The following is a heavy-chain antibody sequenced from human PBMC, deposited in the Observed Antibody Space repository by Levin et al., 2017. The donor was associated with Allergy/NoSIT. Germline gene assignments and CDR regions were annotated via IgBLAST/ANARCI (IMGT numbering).Heavy chain of an antibody. Sequence: QTGESLKISCAASGFTFSSYAMHWVRQAPGKGLEWVAVISYDGSNKYYADSVKGRFTISRDNSKNTLYLQMNSLRAEDTAVYYCAREYSSSSGYYYYGMDVWGQGTTVTVSS. D-gene: IGHD6-6*01. V-gene: IGHV3-30*04. CDR1: GFTFSSYA. CDR3: AREYSSSSGYYYYGMDV. J-gene: IGHJ6*02. CDR2: ISYDGSNK.